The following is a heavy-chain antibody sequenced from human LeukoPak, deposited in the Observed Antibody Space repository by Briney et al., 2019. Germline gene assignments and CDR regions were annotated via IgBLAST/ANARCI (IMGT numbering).Heavy chain of an antibody. Sequence: PGGSLRLSCVASGFSLSSYEMNWARQAPGKGLEWVSYISSSGSVIYYADSVKGRFTISRDNAKNSLYLQMKSLRAEDTAVYFCARDRRYTYGYYFDYWGQGTLVPVSS. J-gene: IGHJ4*02. CDR1: GFSLSSYE. CDR3: ARDRRYTYGYYFDY. CDR2: ISSSGSVI. V-gene: IGHV3-48*03. D-gene: IGHD5-18*01.